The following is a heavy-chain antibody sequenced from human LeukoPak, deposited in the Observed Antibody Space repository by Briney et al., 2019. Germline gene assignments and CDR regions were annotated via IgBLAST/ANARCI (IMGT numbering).Heavy chain of an antibody. CDR3: VKDHPVLDC. J-gene: IGHJ4*02. V-gene: IGHV3-30*02. CDR2: VRSDGIGK. CDR1: GFTFNIFG. D-gene: IGHD6-6*01. Sequence: GSLRLSCAASGFTFNIFGMHWVRQAPGKGPGWVAFVRSDGIGKYYADSVQGRFTISRDNSKNILYLQRDSLSAEDTAVYYCVKDHPVLDCSGQGTLVTVSS.